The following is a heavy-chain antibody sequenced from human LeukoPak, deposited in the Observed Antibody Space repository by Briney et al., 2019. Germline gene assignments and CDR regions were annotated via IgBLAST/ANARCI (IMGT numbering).Heavy chain of an antibody. J-gene: IGHJ4*02. V-gene: IGHV4-34*01. CDR3: ARGNSYYDFWSGYYHPRQFDY. CDR1: GGSFSGYY. CDR2: INHSGST. Sequence: PSETLSLTCAVYGGSFSGYYWSWIRQPPGKGLEWIGEINHSGSTNYNPCLKSRVTISVDPSKNKFSLKLSPVTAADTAVYYCARGNSYYDFWSGYYHPRQFDYWGQGTLVTVSS. D-gene: IGHD3-3*01.